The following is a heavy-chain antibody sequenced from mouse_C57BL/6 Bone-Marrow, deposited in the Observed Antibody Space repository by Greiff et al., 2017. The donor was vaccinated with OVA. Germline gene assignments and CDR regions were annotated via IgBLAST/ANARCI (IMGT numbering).Heavy chain of an antibody. D-gene: IGHD4-1*01. J-gene: IGHJ1*03. CDR1: GFTFSDYY. CDR3: ARGAGTSYWYFDV. V-gene: IGHV5-16*01. CDR2: INYDGSST. Sequence: EVMLVESAGGLVQPGSSMKLSCTASGFTFSDYYMAWVRQVPEKGLELVANINYDGSSTYYLDSLKSRFIISRDNAKNILYLQMSSLKSEDTATYYCARGAGTSYWYFDVWGTGTTVTVSS.